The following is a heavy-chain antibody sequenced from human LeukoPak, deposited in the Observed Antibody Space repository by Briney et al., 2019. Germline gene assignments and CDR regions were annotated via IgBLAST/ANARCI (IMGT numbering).Heavy chain of an antibody. J-gene: IGHJ2*01. CDR1: GYSFTSYW. CDR3: ARQGTPGYYDSSGHYSYWYFDL. D-gene: IGHD3-22*01. Sequence: GESLRISCKGSGYSFTSYWIGWVRQMPGKGLEWMGIIYPGDSDTRYSPSFQGQVTISADKSISTAYLQWSSLKASDTAMYYCARQGTPGYYDSSGHYSYWYFDLWGRGTLVTVSS. V-gene: IGHV5-51*01. CDR2: IYPGDSDT.